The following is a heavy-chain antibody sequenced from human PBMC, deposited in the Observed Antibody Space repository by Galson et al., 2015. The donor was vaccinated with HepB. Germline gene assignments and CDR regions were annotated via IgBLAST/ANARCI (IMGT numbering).Heavy chain of an antibody. D-gene: IGHD2/OR15-2a*01. CDR2: ISSSGGTTI. V-gene: IGHV3-11*01. CDR1: GSTFSDYH. J-gene: IGHJ5*02. CDR3: ARATLGWFDP. Sequence: SLRLSCAASGSTFSDYHMTWIRQAPGKGLEWVSYISSSGGTTISYADSVKGRVTISRDNAKNSLYLQMNSLRAEDTAVYYCARATLGWFDPWGQGTLVTVSS.